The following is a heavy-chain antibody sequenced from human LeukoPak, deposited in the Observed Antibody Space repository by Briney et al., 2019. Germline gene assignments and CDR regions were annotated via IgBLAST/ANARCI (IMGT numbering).Heavy chain of an antibody. CDR2: IYHSGST. D-gene: IGHD1-26*01. CDR3: ARASSGSYYVPDY. V-gene: IGHV4-38-2*02. Sequence: SETLSLTCTVSGYSISSGYYWGWIRQPPGKGLEWIGSIYHSGSTYYNPSLKSRVTISVDTSKNQFSLKLSSVTAADTAVYYCARASSGSYYVPDYWGQGTLVTVSP. J-gene: IGHJ4*02. CDR1: GYSISSGYY.